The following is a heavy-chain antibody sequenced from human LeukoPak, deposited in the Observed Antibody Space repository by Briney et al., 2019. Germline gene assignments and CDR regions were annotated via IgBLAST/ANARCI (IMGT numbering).Heavy chain of an antibody. D-gene: IGHD3-22*01. CDR1: GFTFSSYW. J-gene: IGHJ4*02. CDR3: ASPYYYDSSGRDY. Sequence: GGSLRLSCAASGFTFSSYWMHWVRQAPGKGLVWVSRINSDGSSTSYADSVKGRFTISRDNAKNTLYLQMNSLRAEDTAVYYGASPYYYDSSGRDYWGQGTLVTVSS. V-gene: IGHV3-74*01. CDR2: INSDGSST.